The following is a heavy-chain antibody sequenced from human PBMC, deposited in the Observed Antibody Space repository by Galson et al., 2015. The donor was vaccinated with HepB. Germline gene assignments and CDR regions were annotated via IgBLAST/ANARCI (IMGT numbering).Heavy chain of an antibody. D-gene: IGHD3-16*01. CDR1: GYTFTSYG. CDR2: ISVYNGNT. Sequence: SVKVSCKASGYTFTSYGISWVRQAPGQGLEWMGWISVYNGNTKYAQKFQGRVTMTTDTSTSTVYMELRSLRSDDGAVYYCARGGMATRGGPTFDYWGQGTLVTVSS. CDR3: ARGGMATRGGPTFDY. J-gene: IGHJ4*02. V-gene: IGHV1-18*01.